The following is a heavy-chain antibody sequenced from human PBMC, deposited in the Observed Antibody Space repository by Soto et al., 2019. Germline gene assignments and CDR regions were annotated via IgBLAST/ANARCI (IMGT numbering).Heavy chain of an antibody. D-gene: IGHD6-6*01. CDR3: AKENGFQFVNFGASGFDY. CDR2: ISGSGSST. CDR1: GFRFSSKA. J-gene: IGHJ4*02. Sequence: EVQLLESGGGLVQPGGSLRLSCAASGFRFSSKAMSWVRQAPGKGLEWVSIISGSGSSTYYTDSLKGRFTISGDNSKNMVYLEMNYLRAEDTAVYYCAKENGFQFVNFGASGFDYWGQGSLVSVSS. V-gene: IGHV3-23*01.